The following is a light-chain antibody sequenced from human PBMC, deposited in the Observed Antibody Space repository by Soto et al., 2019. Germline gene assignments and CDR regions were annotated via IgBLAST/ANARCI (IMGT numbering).Light chain of an antibody. CDR2: KLS. CDR3: HQYIMYWT. J-gene: IGKJ1*01. Sequence: DIQMTQSPSTLSASVGERVTITCRARQSISRWLAGYQQKPGKAPKLLIYKLSSLESEVPSKFSGSGPGTEFTPTIRSLQPDFFAAYYCHQYIMYWTFGQGTKLELK. CDR1: QSISRW. V-gene: IGKV1-5*03.